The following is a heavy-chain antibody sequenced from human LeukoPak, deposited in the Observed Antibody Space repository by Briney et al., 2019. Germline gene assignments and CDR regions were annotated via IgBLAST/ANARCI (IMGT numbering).Heavy chain of an antibody. D-gene: IGHD6-13*01. CDR3: ARDAMEGSWYPYNWFDP. J-gene: IGHJ5*02. CDR1: GFTFSCNW. CDR2: IKPDGSAQ. V-gene: IGHV3-7*01. Sequence: GGSLRLSCATSGFTFSCNWMSWVRHVPGRGLDWVANIKPDGSAQYYADSVKGRFTISRDNSKNTLYLQMNSLRAEDTAVYYCARDAMEGSWYPYNWFDPWGQGTLVTVSS.